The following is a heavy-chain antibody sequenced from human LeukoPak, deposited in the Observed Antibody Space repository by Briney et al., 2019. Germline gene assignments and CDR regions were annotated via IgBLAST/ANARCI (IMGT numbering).Heavy chain of an antibody. CDR3: ARDRGDDGRCFDY. J-gene: IGHJ4*02. Sequence: PGRSLRLSCTASGFNFSYYAMHWVRQAPGKGLEWVAVISFDGSNEYYADSVKGRFTISRDKSKNTLYLQMNSLRAEDTAVYYLARDRGDDGRCFDYWGQGTLVTVSS. CDR1: GFNFSYYA. V-gene: IGHV3-30-3*01. CDR2: ISFDGSNE. D-gene: IGHD4-17*01.